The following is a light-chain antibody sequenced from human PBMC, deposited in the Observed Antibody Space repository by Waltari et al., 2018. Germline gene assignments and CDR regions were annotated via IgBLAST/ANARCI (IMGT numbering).Light chain of an antibody. CDR3: QHYVRLPAT. V-gene: IGKV3-20*01. CDR2: GAS. J-gene: IGKJ1*01. CDR1: QRVSRT. Sequence: EIVLTQSPGTRSLSPGERATRSCSASQRVSRTLAWYQQKPGQAPKLPIYGASIRATGIPDRFTGSGSGTDFSLTISSLEPEDFAIYFCQHYVRLPATFGQGTKVEIK.